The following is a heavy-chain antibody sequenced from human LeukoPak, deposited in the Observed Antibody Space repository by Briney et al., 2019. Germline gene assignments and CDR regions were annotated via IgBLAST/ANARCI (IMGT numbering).Heavy chain of an antibody. CDR3: ARGGVVGAINYFDY. CDR1: GFTFSSYE. CDR2: ISSSGSTI. D-gene: IGHD1-26*01. V-gene: IGHV3-48*03. Sequence: GGSLRLSCAASGFTFSSYEMNWVRQAPGKGLEWVSYISSSGSTIYYADSVKGRFTISRDNSKNTLNLQMNSLRAEDTAVYYCARGGVVGAINYFDYWGQGTLVTVSS. J-gene: IGHJ4*02.